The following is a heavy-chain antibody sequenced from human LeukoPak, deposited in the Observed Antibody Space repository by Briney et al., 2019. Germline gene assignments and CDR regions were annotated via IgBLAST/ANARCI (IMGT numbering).Heavy chain of an antibody. CDR1: GGSISSRNW. D-gene: IGHD5-18*01. CDR3: AREGRYRYGYNEYHLYMDI. J-gene: IGHJ6*03. CDR2: IYYDGST. V-gene: IGHV4-4*02. Sequence: SETLSLTCAVSGGSISSRNWWSWVRPPPGKGLEWIGYIYYDGSTNYNPSLKSRVTISVDTSKSQFSLKLSSVTAAETAVYYCAREGRYRYGYNEYHLYMDIWGKGTTVTVSS.